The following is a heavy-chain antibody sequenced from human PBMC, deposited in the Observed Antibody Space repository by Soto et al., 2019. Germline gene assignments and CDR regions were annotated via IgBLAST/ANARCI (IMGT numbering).Heavy chain of an antibody. CDR2: IYHSGNT. D-gene: IGHD2-15*01. J-gene: IGHJ4*02. CDR3: ARVKLAGRGGLDY. CDR1: GYSISLGYY. Sequence: SETLSLTFAVSGYSISLGYYWGWLRPPPGKGLEWIGSIYHSGNTYYNPSLKSRVSISLDTAKNHFALELTSVTAADTAVYYCARVKLAGRGGLDYSALGTLVTVSS. V-gene: IGHV4-38-2*01.